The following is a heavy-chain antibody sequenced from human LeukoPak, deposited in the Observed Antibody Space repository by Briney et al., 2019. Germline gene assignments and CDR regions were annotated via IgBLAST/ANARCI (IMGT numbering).Heavy chain of an antibody. CDR1: GGSFSTYY. D-gene: IGHD3-10*01. CDR2: ISGSGTI. J-gene: IGHJ5*02. V-gene: IGHV4-4*07. Sequence: SETLSLTCAVYGGSFSTYYWSWIRQPAGKGLEWIGRISGSGTITYNPALQSRLSISIDTSKNQFSLKLMSVTAADTAVYYCARDSGTTGAVKFDPWGQGTLVTVSS. CDR3: ARDSGTTGAVKFDP.